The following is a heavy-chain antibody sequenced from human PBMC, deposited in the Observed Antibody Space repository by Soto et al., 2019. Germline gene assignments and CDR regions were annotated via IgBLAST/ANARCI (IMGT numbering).Heavy chain of an antibody. CDR2: INPILGIA. CDR3: ARGSADVDHVDY. CDR1: GGTFSSYT. J-gene: IGHJ4*02. Sequence: QVQLVQSGAEVKKPGSSVKVSCKASGGTFSSYTISWVRQAPGQGLEWMGRINPILGIANYAQKFQGRVTITADKSTTTAYMELSSLRSEDTAVYYCARGSADVDHVDYWGQGTLVTVSS. D-gene: IGHD3-16*01. V-gene: IGHV1-69*02.